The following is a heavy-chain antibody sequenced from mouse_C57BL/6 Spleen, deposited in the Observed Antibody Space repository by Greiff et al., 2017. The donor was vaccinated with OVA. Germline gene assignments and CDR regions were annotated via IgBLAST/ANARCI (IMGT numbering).Heavy chain of an antibody. Sequence: QVQLQQSGAELVRPGASVTLSCKASGYTFTDYDMHWVKQTPVHGLEWIGAIDPETGGTAYNQKFKGQAILTAAKSSSTAYMELRSLTSEDSAVYYCTRSNDYDWCAYWGQGTLVTVSA. D-gene: IGHD2-4*01. J-gene: IGHJ3*01. CDR1: GYTFTDYD. V-gene: IGHV1-15*01. CDR3: TRSNDYDWCAY. CDR2: IDPETGGT.